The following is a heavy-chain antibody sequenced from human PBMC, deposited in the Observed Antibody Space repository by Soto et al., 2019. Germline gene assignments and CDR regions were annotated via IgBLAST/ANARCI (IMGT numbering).Heavy chain of an antibody. CDR3: AIGSTYSGEFEF. CDR1: GGTFSSYT. J-gene: IGHJ4*02. Sequence: VQLVQSGAEVKQPGSSVKVSCKASGGTFSSYTVTWVRQAPGQGLEWMGGFVPIVGTTDYSQNFQGRLTLPADESATTGYMELSSLTSDDTARYSCAIGSTYSGEFEFWGQGTLVTVSS. CDR2: FVPIVGTT. V-gene: IGHV1-69*01. D-gene: IGHD1-26*01.